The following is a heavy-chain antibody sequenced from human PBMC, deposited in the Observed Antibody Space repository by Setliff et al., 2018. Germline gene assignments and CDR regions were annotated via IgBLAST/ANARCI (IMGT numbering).Heavy chain of an antibody. D-gene: IGHD6-6*01. V-gene: IGHV2-70*11. Sequence: ESGPTLVNPTQTLTLTCTFSGFSLSTSGMCVSWIRQPPGQALEWLARIDWDDDKYYSTSLKTRLTISKDTSKNQVVLTMTNMDPVDTATYYCARYISSSSDYGMDVWGQGTTVTVSS. J-gene: IGHJ6*02. CDR1: GFSLSTSGMC. CDR3: ARYISSSSDYGMDV. CDR2: IDWDDDK.